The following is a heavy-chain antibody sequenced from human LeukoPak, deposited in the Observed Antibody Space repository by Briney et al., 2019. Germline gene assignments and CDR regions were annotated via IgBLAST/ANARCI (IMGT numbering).Heavy chain of an antibody. V-gene: IGHV4-39*01. CDR1: GGSISSSSYY. CDR3: ARCWGYSSSPTGKNWFDP. Sequence: SETLSLTCTVSGGSISSSSYYWGWIRQPPGKGLEWIGSNYYSGSTYYNPSLKGRVTISVDTSKNQFSLKLSSVTAADTAVYYCARCWGYSSSPTGKNWFDPWGQGTLVTVSS. J-gene: IGHJ5*02. CDR2: NYYSGST. D-gene: IGHD6-6*01.